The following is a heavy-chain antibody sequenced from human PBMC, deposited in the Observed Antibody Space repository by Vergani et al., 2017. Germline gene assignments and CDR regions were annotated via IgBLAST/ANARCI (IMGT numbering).Heavy chain of an antibody. CDR3: AKDGRAAAGRKFFDY. V-gene: IGHV3-30*18. D-gene: IGHD6-13*01. J-gene: IGHJ4*02. Sequence: QVQLAESGGGVVQPGRSLRLSCAASGFTFSSYGMHWVRQAPGKGLEWVAVISYDGSNKYYADSVKGRFTISRDNSKNTLYLQMNSLRADDTAVYYCAKDGRAAAGRKFFDYWGQGTLVTVSS. CDR1: GFTFSSYG. CDR2: ISYDGSNK.